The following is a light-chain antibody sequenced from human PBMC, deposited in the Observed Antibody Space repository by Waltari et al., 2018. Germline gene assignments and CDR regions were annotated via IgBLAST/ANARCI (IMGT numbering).Light chain of an antibody. V-gene: IGKV3-15*01. Sequence: EIVMTQSPATLSVSPGDRATLSRRASQSVSRNLSWYQQKPGQAPRLLIYGASTRATGIPARFSGSGSGTEFTLTISSMQSEDFAVYYCQQYNNWWTFGQGTKVEIK. CDR1: QSVSRN. CDR2: GAS. CDR3: QQYNNWWT. J-gene: IGKJ1*01.